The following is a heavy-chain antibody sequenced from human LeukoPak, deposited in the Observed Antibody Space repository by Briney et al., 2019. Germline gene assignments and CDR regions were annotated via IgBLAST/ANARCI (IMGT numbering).Heavy chain of an antibody. CDR3: ARFRGVAGTSPFDY. D-gene: IGHD6-19*01. CDR2: IKPDGSEK. V-gene: IGHV3-7*01. J-gene: IGHJ4*02. CDR1: GFTFSNYW. Sequence: GGSLRLSCAASGFTFSNYWMSWVRQAPGKGLEWVAIIKPDGSEKYYVDSVKGRFTISRDNAKNSLFLQMNSLRAEDTAVYYCARFRGVAGTSPFDYWGQGTLVTVSS.